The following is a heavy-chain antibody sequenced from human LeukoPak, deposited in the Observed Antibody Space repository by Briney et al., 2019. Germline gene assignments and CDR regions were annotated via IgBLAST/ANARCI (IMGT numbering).Heavy chain of an antibody. CDR3: ARGKAPYCSSTSCYTSGSYYYGMDV. J-gene: IGHJ6*02. CDR2: INPNSGGT. Sequence: GASVKVSCKASGYTFTGYYMHWVRQAPGQGLEWMGRINPNSGGTNYAQKFQGRVTMTRDTSISTAYMELSRLRSDDTAVYYCARGKAPYCSSTSCYTSGSYYYGMDVWGQGTTVTVSS. D-gene: IGHD2-2*02. V-gene: IGHV1-2*06. CDR1: GYTFTGYY.